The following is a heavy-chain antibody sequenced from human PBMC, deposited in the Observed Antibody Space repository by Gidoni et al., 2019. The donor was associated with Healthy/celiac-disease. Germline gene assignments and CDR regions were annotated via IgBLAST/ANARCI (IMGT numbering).Heavy chain of an antibody. CDR1: GGSFSGYY. D-gene: IGHD2-15*01. CDR2: INHSGST. J-gene: IGHJ3*02. Sequence: QVQLQQWGAGLLKPSETLSLTCAVYGGSFSGYYWSWIRQPPGKGLEWIGKINHSGSTNYNPSLKSRVTRSVDTSKNQFSLKLSSVTAADTAVYYCARGDPVVVVAATAEHYAFDIWGQGTMVTVSS. CDR3: ARGDPVVVVAATAEHYAFDI. V-gene: IGHV4-34*01.